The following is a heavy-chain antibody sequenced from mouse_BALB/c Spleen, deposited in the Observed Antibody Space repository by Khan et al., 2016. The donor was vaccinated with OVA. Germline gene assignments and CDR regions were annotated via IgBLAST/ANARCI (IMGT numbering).Heavy chain of an antibody. J-gene: IGHJ2*01. CDR2: ISYSGNT. CDR1: GYSITSDYA. CDR3: ARVYGGDFDY. Sequence: EVQLVESGPGLVKPSQSLSLTCTVTGYSITSDYAWNWIRQFPENKLEWLGYISYSGNTKYNPSLKSRISVTRDKSKNQFFLQLNSVTTEDTATYYCARVYGGDFDYWGQGTTLTVSS. D-gene: IGHD2-10*02. V-gene: IGHV3-2*02.